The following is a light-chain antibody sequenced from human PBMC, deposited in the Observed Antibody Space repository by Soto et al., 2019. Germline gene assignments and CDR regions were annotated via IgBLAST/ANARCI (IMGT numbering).Light chain of an antibody. CDR2: DVN. Sequence: QSALTQPASVSGSPGQSITISCTGTSSDVGSYTHVSWYQQHPGKAPKLMIYDVNNRPSGVSNRFSGSKSGSTASLTISGLQAEDEADYYCTSYTSSNTLEVVFGGGTKLNVL. V-gene: IGLV2-14*01. J-gene: IGLJ2*01. CDR1: SSDVGSYTH. CDR3: TSYTSSNTLEVV.